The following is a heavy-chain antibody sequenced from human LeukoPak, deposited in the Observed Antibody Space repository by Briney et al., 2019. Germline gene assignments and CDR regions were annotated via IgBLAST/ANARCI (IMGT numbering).Heavy chain of an antibody. CDR1: GFTFSSYG. J-gene: IGHJ4*02. CDR3: AKEGYYYDSSGYSYLDH. V-gene: IGHV3-30*18. D-gene: IGHD3-22*01. CDR2: TSYDGSNK. Sequence: PGGSLRLSCAASGFTFSSYGMHWVRQAPGKGLEWVAVTSYDGSNKYYVDSVKGRFTISRDNSKNTLNLQMNSLRAEDTAVYYCAKEGYYYDSSGYSYLDHWGQGTLVTVSS.